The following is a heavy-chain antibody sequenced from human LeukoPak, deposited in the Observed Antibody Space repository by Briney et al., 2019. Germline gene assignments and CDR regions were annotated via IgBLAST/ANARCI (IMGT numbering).Heavy chain of an antibody. CDR2: ISSSSSTI. Sequence: GGSLRLSCAASGFTFSSYIMNWVRQAPGKGLEWVSYISSSSSTIYYADSVKGRFTISRDNAKKSLYLQMNSLRDEDTAVYYCAGEYSRSGFVGWFVPWGQGTLVTVSS. J-gene: IGHJ5*02. V-gene: IGHV3-48*02. CDR3: AGEYSRSGFVGWFVP. CDR1: GFTFSSYI. D-gene: IGHD1-26*01.